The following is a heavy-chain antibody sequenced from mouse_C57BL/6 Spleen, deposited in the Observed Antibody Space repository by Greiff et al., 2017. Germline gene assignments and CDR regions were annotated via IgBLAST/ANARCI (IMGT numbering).Heavy chain of an antibody. CDR3: TRRVYYGSSWYFDV. CDR2: IDPETGGT. V-gene: IGHV1-15*01. CDR1: GYTFTDYE. J-gene: IGHJ1*03. Sequence: QVQLQQSGAELVRPGASVTLSCKASGYTFTDYEMHWVKQTPVHGLEWIGAIDPETGGTAYNQKFKGEAILTADKSSSTAYMELRSLTSEDSAVYYCTRRVYYGSSWYFDVWGTGTTVTVSS. D-gene: IGHD1-1*01.